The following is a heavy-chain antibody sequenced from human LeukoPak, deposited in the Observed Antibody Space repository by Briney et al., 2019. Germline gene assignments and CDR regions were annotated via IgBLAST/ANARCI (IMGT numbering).Heavy chain of an antibody. Sequence: PGGSLRLSCAAPGFTFSSYAMSWVRQAPGKGLEWVSAISGSGGSTYYADSVKGRFTISRDNSRNTLYLQMNSLRAEDTAVYYCAKGPVFGPDAFDIWGQGTMVTVSS. CDR2: ISGSGGST. CDR1: GFTFSSYA. V-gene: IGHV3-23*01. D-gene: IGHD3-3*01. CDR3: AKGPVFGPDAFDI. J-gene: IGHJ3*02.